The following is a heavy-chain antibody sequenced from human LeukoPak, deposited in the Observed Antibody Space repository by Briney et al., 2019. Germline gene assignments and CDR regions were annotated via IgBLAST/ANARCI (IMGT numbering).Heavy chain of an antibody. CDR3: AKDSDYYGSGSYRGLDY. CDR1: GFAFSSYA. Sequence: GSLRLSCAASGFAFSSYAMHWVRQPPGKGLEWVAVISYDGSNKYYADSVKGRFTISRDNSKNTLYLQMNSLRAEDTAVYYCAKDSDYYGSGSYRGLDYWGQGTLVTVSS. CDR2: ISYDGSNK. V-gene: IGHV3-30-3*01. D-gene: IGHD3-10*01. J-gene: IGHJ4*02.